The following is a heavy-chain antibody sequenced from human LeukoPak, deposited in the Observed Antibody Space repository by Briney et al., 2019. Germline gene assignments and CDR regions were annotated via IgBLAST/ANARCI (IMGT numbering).Heavy chain of an antibody. V-gene: IGHV3-21*01. J-gene: IGHJ4*02. CDR2: ISSSSYI. CDR1: GFTFSSYS. Sequence: SGGSLRLSCAASGFTFSSYSMNWVRQAPGKGLEWVSSISSSSYIYYADSVKGRFTISRDNAKNSLYLQMNSLRAEDTAVYYCARSSYGSGIEYDYWGQGTLVTVSS. CDR3: ARSSYGSGIEYDY. D-gene: IGHD3-10*01.